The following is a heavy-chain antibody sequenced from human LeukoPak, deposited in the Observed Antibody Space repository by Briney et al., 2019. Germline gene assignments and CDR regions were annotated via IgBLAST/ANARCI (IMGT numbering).Heavy chain of an antibody. J-gene: IGHJ4*02. CDR3: AKEQTSSGYFDY. D-gene: IGHD3-10*01. CDR1: GFTFNNYA. Sequence: GASLRLSCAASGFTFNNYAMSWVRQAPGKGREWVAAISGNGGRTYYTDSVKGRFTISRDNPKNTLYLLMNSLSAEDTALYYCAKEQTSSGYFDYWGQGTLVTVSS. V-gene: IGHV3-23*01. CDR2: ISGNGGRT.